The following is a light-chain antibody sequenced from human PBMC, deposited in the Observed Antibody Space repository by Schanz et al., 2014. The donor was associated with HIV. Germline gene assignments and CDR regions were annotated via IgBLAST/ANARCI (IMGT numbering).Light chain of an antibody. Sequence: QSALTQPPSASGSPGQSVTISCTGTSSDVGGYNYVSWYQQHPGKAPKLMIYDVSKRPSGVPDRFSGSKSGNTASLTISGLQAEDEADYYCAAWDDSLNGYVFGTGTKLTVL. CDR1: SSDVGGYNY. CDR3: AAWDDSLNGYV. J-gene: IGLJ1*01. CDR2: DVS. V-gene: IGLV2-8*01.